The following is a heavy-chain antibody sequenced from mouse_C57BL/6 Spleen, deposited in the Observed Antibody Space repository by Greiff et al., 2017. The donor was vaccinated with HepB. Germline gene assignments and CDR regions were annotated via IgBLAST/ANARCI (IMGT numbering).Heavy chain of an antibody. CDR2: IDPSDSYT. CDR3: AREDYGGNGAMDY. Sequence: QVQLQQPGAELVRPGTSVKLSCKASGYTFTSYWMHWVKQRPGQGLEWIGVIDPSDSYTNYNQKFKGMATLTVETSSSTAYMQLSSLTSEDSAVYYCAREDYGGNGAMDYWGQGTSVTVSS. D-gene: IGHD1-1*02. J-gene: IGHJ4*01. V-gene: IGHV1-59*01. CDR1: GYTFTSYW.